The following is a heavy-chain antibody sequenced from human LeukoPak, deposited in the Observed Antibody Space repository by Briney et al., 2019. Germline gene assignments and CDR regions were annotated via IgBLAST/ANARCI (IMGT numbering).Heavy chain of an antibody. CDR3: ARARCSNISCAPNWFDP. CDR2: ISGNGGRST. D-gene: IGHD2-2*01. J-gene: IGHJ5*02. CDR1: GFTFNDYA. V-gene: IGHV3-23*01. Sequence: GGSLRLSCAASGFTFNDYAMTWVRQAPGKGLEWVSSISGNGGRSTYYADSVEVRFTISIDIYRNMLSLQMNRLRAEDTAVYYCARARCSNISCAPNWFDPWGQGTLVIVSS.